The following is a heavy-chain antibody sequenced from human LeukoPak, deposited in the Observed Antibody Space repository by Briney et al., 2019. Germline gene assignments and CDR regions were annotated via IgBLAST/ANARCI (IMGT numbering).Heavy chain of an antibody. J-gene: IGHJ5*02. Sequence: PSETLSLTCAVYGGSFSGYYWSWIRQPPGKGLEWIGEINHSGSTNYNPSLKSRVTISVDTSKNQFSLKLSSITGAATARYYCARGIPPRWQPKTRPQGHVFEPWGQGTLVTVSS. CDR2: INHSGST. CDR1: GGSFSGYY. D-gene: IGHD4-23*01. V-gene: IGHV4-34*01. CDR3: ARGIPPRWQPKTRPQGHVFEP.